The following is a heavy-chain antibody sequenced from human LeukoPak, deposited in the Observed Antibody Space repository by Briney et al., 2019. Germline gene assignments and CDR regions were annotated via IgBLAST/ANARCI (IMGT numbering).Heavy chain of an antibody. CDR3: ARDRSGELFLGY. V-gene: IGHV1-2*02. Sequence: ASVKVSCKASGYTFTGYYMHWVRQPPGQGLEWMGWINPNSGGTNYAQKFQGRVTMTRDTSISTAYMELSRLRSDDTAVYYCARDRSGELFLGYWGQGTLVTVSS. D-gene: IGHD3-10*01. CDR2: INPNSGGT. CDR1: GYTFTGYY. J-gene: IGHJ4*02.